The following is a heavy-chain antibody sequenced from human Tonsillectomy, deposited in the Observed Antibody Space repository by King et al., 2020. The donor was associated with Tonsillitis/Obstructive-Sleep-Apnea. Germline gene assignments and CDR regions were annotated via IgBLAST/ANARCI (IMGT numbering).Heavy chain of an antibody. V-gene: IGHV5-51*01. Sequence: VQLVESGAEVKKPGESLKISCKGSGYSFTSYWIGWVRQMPGNGLEWMGIIYPGDSDTRYSPSFQGQVTISADKSISAAYLQWSSLKASDTAMYYCARRIKDIVVVPAALDAFDIWGQGTMVTVSS. D-gene: IGHD2-2*01. CDR2: IYPGDSDT. CDR3: ARRIKDIVVVPAALDAFDI. CDR1: GYSFTSYW. J-gene: IGHJ3*02.